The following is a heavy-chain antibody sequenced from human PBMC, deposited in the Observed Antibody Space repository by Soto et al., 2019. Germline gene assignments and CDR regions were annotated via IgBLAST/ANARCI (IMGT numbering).Heavy chain of an antibody. CDR1: GYTFTAYW. D-gene: IGHD2-8*01. V-gene: IGHV5-51*01. CDR3: ARPLYPGYCTDGVCYSYDY. Sequence: GESLKISCQSFGYTFTAYWIAWVRQMPGKGLEWMGIIFPADSEIRYSPSFRGHVTISADKSISTAYLQWSSLEASDTAMYYCARPLYPGYCTDGVCYSYDYWGKGTPVTVSS. J-gene: IGHJ4*02. CDR2: IFPADSEI.